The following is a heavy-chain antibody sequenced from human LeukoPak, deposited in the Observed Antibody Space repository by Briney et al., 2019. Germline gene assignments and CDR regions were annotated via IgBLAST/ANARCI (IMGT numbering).Heavy chain of an antibody. D-gene: IGHD3-22*01. V-gene: IGHV1-2*02. Sequence: AASVKVSCKASGYTFTGYYMHWVRQAPGQGLEWMGWINPNSGGTNYAQKFQGRVTMTRDTSISTAYMELSRLRSDDTAMYYCARVTMIVVARDPFDYWGQGTLVTVSS. CDR3: ARVTMIVVARDPFDY. J-gene: IGHJ4*02. CDR1: GYTFTGYY. CDR2: INPNSGGT.